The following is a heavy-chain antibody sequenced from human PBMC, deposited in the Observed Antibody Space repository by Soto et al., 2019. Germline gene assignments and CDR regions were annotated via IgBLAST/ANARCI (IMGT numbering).Heavy chain of an antibody. CDR3: ARWAERGYCSSTSCRYYYGMDV. J-gene: IGHJ6*02. V-gene: IGHV3-11*06. Sequence: GSLRLSWAASGFTFSDYYMSWSRQAPGKGLEWVSYISSSSSYTNYADSVKGRFTISRDNAKNSLYLQMNSLRAEGTAVYYCARWAERGYCSSTSCRYYYGMDVWGQGTTVTVSS. CDR1: GFTFSDYY. D-gene: IGHD2-2*01. CDR2: ISSSSSYT.